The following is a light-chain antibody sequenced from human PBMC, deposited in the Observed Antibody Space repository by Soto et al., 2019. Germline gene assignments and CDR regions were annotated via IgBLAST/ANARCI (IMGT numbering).Light chain of an antibody. Sequence: DVVMTQSPLSLPVTLGQPASISCRSSQSLVYSDGNIYLSWFHQRPGQSPRRLLYKVSNRESGVPDRFSGRGSGTEFTLRISTVEDEEVGVYYFRQGTHSPTFGQGTKGEIK. CDR3: RQGTHSPT. V-gene: IGKV2-30*01. CDR2: KVS. CDR1: QSLVYSDGNIY. J-gene: IGKJ1*01.